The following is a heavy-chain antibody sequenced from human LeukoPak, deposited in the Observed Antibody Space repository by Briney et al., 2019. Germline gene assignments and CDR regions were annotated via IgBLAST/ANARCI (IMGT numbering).Heavy chain of an antibody. D-gene: IGHD4-11*01. V-gene: IGHV3-23*01. J-gene: IGHJ4*02. CDR3: AKNPELEHFSSKYVDY. CDR2: ISGSSMST. Sequence: PGGSLRLSCVGTGFIFSDCGVNWVRQAPGKGLEWVSAISGSSMSTYYADSVKGRFSISRDNSQNTVYLQMNNLRAEDSAVYFCAKNPELEHFSSKYVDYWGQGTLVTVSS. CDR1: GFIFSDCG.